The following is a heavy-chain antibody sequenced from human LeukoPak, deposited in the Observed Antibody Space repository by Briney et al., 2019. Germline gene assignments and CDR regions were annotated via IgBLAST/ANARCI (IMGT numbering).Heavy chain of an antibody. CDR1: GFTFSSYS. Sequence: GESLKISCAASGFTFSSYSMNWVRQAPGKGLEWVSYISSSSSTIYYADSVKGRFTISRDNAKNSLYLQMNSLRAEDTAVYYCARDSKIQLCDYWGQGTLVTVSS. D-gene: IGHD5-18*01. CDR2: ISSSSSTI. CDR3: ARDSKIQLCDY. V-gene: IGHV3-48*01. J-gene: IGHJ4*02.